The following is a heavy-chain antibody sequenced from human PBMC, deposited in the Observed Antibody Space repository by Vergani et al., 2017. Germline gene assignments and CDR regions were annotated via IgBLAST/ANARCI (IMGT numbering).Heavy chain of an antibody. CDR3: ARDQGGYSSGHPYYFDY. CDR1: GYTFTSYG. Sequence: QVQLVQSGAEVKTPGASVKVSCKASGYTFTSYGISWVRQAPGQVLEWMGWINPNSGGTNYAQKFQGRVTMTRDTSISTAYMELSRLRSDDTAVYYCARDQGGYSSGHPYYFDYWGQGTLVTVSS. V-gene: IGHV1-2*02. D-gene: IGHD6-19*01. J-gene: IGHJ4*02. CDR2: INPNSGGT.